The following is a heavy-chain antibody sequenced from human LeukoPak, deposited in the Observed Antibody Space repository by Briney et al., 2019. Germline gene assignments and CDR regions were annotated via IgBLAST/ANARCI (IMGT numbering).Heavy chain of an antibody. J-gene: IGHJ4*02. D-gene: IGHD6-13*01. CDR1: GGSFSGYY. V-gene: IGHV4-34*01. CDR2: INHSGST. CDR3: ARGRTELAAAGNIDY. Sequence: SETLSLTCAVYGGSFSGYYWSWIRQPPGKGLEWIGEINHSGSTNYNPSLESRVTISVDTSKNQFSLKLSSVTAADTAVYYCARGRTELAAAGNIDYWGQGTLVTVSS.